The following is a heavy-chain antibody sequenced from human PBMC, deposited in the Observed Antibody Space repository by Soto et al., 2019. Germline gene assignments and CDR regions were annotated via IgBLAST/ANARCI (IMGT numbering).Heavy chain of an antibody. V-gene: IGHV3-23*01. CDR3: AKDAPGSGWLSDY. D-gene: IGHD3-22*01. CDR1: GFTFSIYA. J-gene: IGHJ4*02. Sequence: GGSLRLSCAASGFTFSIYAMSWVRQAPGKGLEWVSTIGGSGGGTSYADIVRGRFTISRDNSQNTLYLQMNSLRAEDTAVYYCAKDAPGSGWLSDYWGQGTLVAVSS. CDR2: IGGSGGGT.